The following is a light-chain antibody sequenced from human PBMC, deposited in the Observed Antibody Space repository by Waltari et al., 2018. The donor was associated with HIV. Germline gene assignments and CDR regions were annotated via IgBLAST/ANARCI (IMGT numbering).Light chain of an antibody. CDR2: DDR. CDR1: NIGSKR. Sequence: SYVLTQPPSVSVAPGQTARMTCGGNNIGSKRLHWYQQKPGQAPVLVVYDDRDRPSGIAERCSGSNFGNTATLTITRVEAGDEADYYCQVWESSTDDHQVVFGGGTKLTVL. J-gene: IGLJ2*01. CDR3: QVWESSTDDHQVV. V-gene: IGLV3-21*02.